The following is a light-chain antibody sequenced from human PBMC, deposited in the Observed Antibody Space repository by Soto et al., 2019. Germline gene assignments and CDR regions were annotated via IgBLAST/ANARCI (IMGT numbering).Light chain of an antibody. CDR2: DAS. Sequence: EIVLTQSPATLSLSPGERATLSCRASQSVSSYLAWYQQKPGQARRLLIYDASNRATGIQARFSGSGSGTDFALTISSLEPEDFAVYYCQQRSNWPLTFGGGTKVEIK. V-gene: IGKV3-11*01. CDR3: QQRSNWPLT. J-gene: IGKJ4*01. CDR1: QSVSSY.